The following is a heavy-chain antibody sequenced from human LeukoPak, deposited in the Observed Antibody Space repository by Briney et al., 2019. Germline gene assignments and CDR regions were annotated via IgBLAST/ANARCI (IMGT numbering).Heavy chain of an antibody. J-gene: IGHJ4*02. D-gene: IGHD3-9*01. V-gene: IGHV3-66*01. CDR1: GFTVSSNF. CDR2: IYRDDNT. CDR3: ARLHYEILTGHPAFDF. Sequence: GGSLRLSCAASGFTVSSNFMSWVRQAPGQGLEWVSVIYRDDNTYYADSVKGRFTTSRDNSKNTLYLQMNSLRVEDTAVYYCARLHYEILTGHPAFDFWGQGTLVTVSS.